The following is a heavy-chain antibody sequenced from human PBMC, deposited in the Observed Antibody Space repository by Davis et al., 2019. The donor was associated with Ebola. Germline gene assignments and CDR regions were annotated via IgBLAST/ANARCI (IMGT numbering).Heavy chain of an antibody. J-gene: IGHJ3*02. D-gene: IGHD3-22*01. CDR3: ARAEYYYDSSGYYPQDAFDI. V-gene: IGHV3-21*01. Sequence: GESLKISCAASGFTFSSYSMNWVRQAPGKGLEWVSSISSRSSYIYYADSVKGRFTISRDNAQNSLYLQMNSLRAEDTAVYYCARAEYYYDSSGYYPQDAFDIWGQGTMVTVSS. CDR2: ISSRSSYI. CDR1: GFTFSSYS.